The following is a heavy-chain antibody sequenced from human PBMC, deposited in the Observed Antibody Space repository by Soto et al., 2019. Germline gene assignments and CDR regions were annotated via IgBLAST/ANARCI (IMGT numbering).Heavy chain of an antibody. CDR1: GFTFSSYA. Sequence: QVQLVESGGGVVQPGRALRLSCAASGFTFSSYAMHWVRQAPGKGLEWVAVISYHGYNKYYADSVKGRFTISRDNSKLYRQMNSLPAEDTAVYSCARDQGGSGDTSAFDIWGQGTMVTVSS. V-gene: IGHV3-30-3*01. J-gene: IGHJ3*02. CDR3: ARDQGGSGDTSAFDI. CDR2: ISYHGYNK. D-gene: IGHD4-17*01.